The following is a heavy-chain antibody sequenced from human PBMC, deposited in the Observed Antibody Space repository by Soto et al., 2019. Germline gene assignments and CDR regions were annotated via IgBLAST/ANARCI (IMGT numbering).Heavy chain of an antibody. CDR3: AAGEPLDY. Sequence: EVQLEESGGGLVQPGGSLRLSCAASGFTFSTHSMNWVRQAPGKGLEWVSYISGNSGTIYYADSVKGRFTISRDNAKNSLYLQMDSLRDEDTAVYYCAAGEPLDYRGQGTLVTVSS. J-gene: IGHJ4*02. V-gene: IGHV3-48*02. D-gene: IGHD3-10*01. CDR1: GFTFSTHS. CDR2: ISGNSGTI.